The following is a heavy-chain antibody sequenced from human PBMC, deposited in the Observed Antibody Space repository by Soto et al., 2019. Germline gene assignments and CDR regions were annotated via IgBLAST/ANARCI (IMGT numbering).Heavy chain of an antibody. Sequence: GGSLRLSCAASGFTFSNAWMSWVRQAPGKGLEWVGRIKSKTDGGTTDYAAPVKGRFTISRDDSKNTLYMQMNSLKTEDTAVYYCTTAVGGDYFHLYYYYGMDVWGPGTTVTVSS. CDR2: IKSKTDGGTT. CDR1: GFTFSNAW. D-gene: IGHD2-21*01. CDR3: TTAVGGDYFHLYYYYGMDV. J-gene: IGHJ6*02. V-gene: IGHV3-15*01.